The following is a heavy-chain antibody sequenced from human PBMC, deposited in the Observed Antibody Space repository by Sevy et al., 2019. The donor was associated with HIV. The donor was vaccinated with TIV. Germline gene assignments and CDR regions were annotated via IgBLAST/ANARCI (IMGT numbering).Heavy chain of an antibody. CDR2: IRSKTDGGTT. V-gene: IGHV3-15*07. J-gene: IGHJ6*02. CDR1: GFTFTYTW. CDR3: TTSTQVDYYGMDV. D-gene: IGHD4-4*01. Sequence: GGSLRLSCAASGFTFTYTWMNWVRQAPGKGLEWVGRIRSKTDGGTTDYAAPVKGRFTISRDDSKNTLFLQMNILKTEDTAVYYCTTSTQVDYYGMDVWGQGTTVTVSS.